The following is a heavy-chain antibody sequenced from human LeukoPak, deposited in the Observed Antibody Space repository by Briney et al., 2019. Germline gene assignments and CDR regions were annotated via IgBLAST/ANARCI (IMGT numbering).Heavy chain of an antibody. CDR2: ISAYNGNT. V-gene: IGHV1-18*01. Sequence: ASVKVSCKASGYTFTSYGISWVRQAPGQGLEWMGWISAYNGNTNYAQKLQGRVTMTTDTSTSTAYVELRSLTSEDTAVYYCARGPRAAADDYWGQGTLVTVSS. J-gene: IGHJ4*02. CDR3: ARGPRAAADDY. CDR1: GYTFTSYG. D-gene: IGHD6-13*01.